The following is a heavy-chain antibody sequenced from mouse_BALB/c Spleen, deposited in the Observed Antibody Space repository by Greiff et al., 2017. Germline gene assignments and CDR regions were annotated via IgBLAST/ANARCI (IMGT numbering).Heavy chain of an antibody. V-gene: IGHV1S36*01. CDR3: TREGVGTEGPWFAY. Sequence: VQLQQPGAELVKPGASVKLSCKASGYTFTSYWMHWVKQRPGRGLEWIGRIYPNSGGTKYNEKFKSKATLTVDKPSSTAYMQLSSLTSEDSAVYYCTREGVGTEGPWFAYWGQGTLVTVSA. CDR2: IYPNSGGT. CDR1: GYTFTSYW. J-gene: IGHJ3*01. D-gene: IGHD3-3*01.